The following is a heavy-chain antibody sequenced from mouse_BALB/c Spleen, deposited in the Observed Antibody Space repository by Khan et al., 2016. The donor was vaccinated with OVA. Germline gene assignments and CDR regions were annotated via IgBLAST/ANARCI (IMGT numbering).Heavy chain of an antibody. V-gene: IGHV3-5*02. CDR2: IYYSGTI. Sequence: EVELVESGPGLVKPSQTVSLTCTVTGISITTGNYRWSWIRQFPGNKLEWIGNIYYSGTITYNPSLTSRTTITRDTSKSQSFLAMNSLSAEDTVTYCCERDYDSLYWYFDVWGAGTTVTVSS. CDR1: GISITTGNYR. CDR3: ERDYDSLYWYFDV. J-gene: IGHJ1*01. D-gene: IGHD1-1*01.